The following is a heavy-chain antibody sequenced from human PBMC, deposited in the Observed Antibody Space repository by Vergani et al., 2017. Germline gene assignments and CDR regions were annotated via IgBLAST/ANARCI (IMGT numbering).Heavy chain of an antibody. D-gene: IGHD2-21*01. CDR1: GFMFSNYW. CDR2: IKSTFDRGTT. CDR3: TTDPRYCGDGSCYWLRDHHYYGMDV. Sequence: EVQLVESGGGLVQPGGSLRLSCAASGFMFSNYWMNWVRRTPGKGLEWVGRIKSTFDRGTTDYAAAVKGRFTISRDDSKNTLFLQMNGLKTEDIGVYYCTTDPRYCGDGSCYWLRDHHYYGMDVWGQGTTVTVSS. J-gene: IGHJ6*02. V-gene: IGHV3-15*07.